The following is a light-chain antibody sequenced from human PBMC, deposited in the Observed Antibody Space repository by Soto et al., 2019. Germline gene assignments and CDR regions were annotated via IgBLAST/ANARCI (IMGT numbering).Light chain of an antibody. V-gene: IGLV1-51*01. CDR2: DDH. CDR3: GTWDSRLTAVV. CDR1: TSNIRHNH. J-gene: IGLJ2*01. Sequence: QSVLTQPPSLSAAPGQKVTISCSGSTSNIRHNHVSWYQQVPGTAPKLLLYDDHRRPSGIPDRFSGSKSGTSATLGITGLQTGDEAHCYCGTWDSRLTAVVFGGGTQLTVL.